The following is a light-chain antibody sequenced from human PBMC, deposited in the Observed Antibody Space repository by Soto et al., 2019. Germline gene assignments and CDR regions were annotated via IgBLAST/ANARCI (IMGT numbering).Light chain of an antibody. Sequence: DIQMTQSPASLSSSLGDRVTITCRASQGVGVNLAWLHQKQGKVPRLLIYAASALHTGVPSRFSGGGSGTDFTLTINSLQPEDVAAYYCQKYNSSPLTFGEGTKVEIK. CDR1: QGVGVN. J-gene: IGKJ4*01. CDR2: AAS. CDR3: QKYNSSPLT. V-gene: IGKV1-27*01.